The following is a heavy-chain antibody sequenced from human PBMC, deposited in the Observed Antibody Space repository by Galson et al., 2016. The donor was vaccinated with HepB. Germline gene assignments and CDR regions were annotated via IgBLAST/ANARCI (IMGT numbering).Heavy chain of an antibody. CDR2: ISGSGGTT. J-gene: IGHJ4*02. Sequence: SLRLSCAVSGFSVRTNYMSWVRQAPGKGLECVSGISGSGGTTSYADSVKGRFTISRDNSKNTLFLQMNSLRAEDTAVYYCAKTLYGGNSDWGQGTLVTVSS. D-gene: IGHD4-23*01. CDR3: AKTLYGGNSD. CDR1: GFSVRTNY. V-gene: IGHV3-23*01.